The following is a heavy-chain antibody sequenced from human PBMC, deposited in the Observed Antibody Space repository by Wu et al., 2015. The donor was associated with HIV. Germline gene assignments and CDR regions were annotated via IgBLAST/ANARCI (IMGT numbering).Heavy chain of an antibody. CDR2: FDPEDGET. CDR1: GYTLTELS. CDR3: ATGRFLSGSYADAFDI. J-gene: IGHJ3*02. Sequence: QVQLVQSGAEVKKPGASVKVSCKVSGYTLTELSMHWVRQAPGKGLEWMGGFDPEDGETIYAQKFQGRVTMTEDTSTDTAYMELSSLRSEDTAVYYCATGRFLSGSYADAFDIVGPRDNGHRLF. V-gene: IGHV1-24*01. D-gene: IGHD1-26*01.